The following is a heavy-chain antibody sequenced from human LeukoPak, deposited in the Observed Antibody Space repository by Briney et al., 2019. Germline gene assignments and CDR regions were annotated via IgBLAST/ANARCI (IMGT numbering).Heavy chain of an antibody. D-gene: IGHD5-18*01. Sequence: SETLSLTCTVSGGSISSGDYCWSWIRQPPGKGLEWIGYIYYSGSTYYNPSLKSRVTISVDTSKNQFSLKLSSVTAADTAVYYCASYQIQLWAFSDYWGQGTLVTVSS. J-gene: IGHJ4*02. CDR2: IYYSGST. V-gene: IGHV4-30-4*01. CDR3: ASYQIQLWAFSDY. CDR1: GGSISSGDYC.